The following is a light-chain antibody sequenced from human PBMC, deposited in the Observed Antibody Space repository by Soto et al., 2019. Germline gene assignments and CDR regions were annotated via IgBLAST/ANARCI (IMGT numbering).Light chain of an antibody. CDR1: QSISSY. J-gene: IGKJ1*01. Sequence: DIQMTQSPSSLSASVGDRDTITCRASQSISSYLNWYQQKPGKAPKLLIYAAFSLQSGVPSRFSGSGSGTDFTLTISSLQPEEFATYYCQQSYSTPRAFGQGTKVEI. V-gene: IGKV1-39*01. CDR2: AAF. CDR3: QQSYSTPRA.